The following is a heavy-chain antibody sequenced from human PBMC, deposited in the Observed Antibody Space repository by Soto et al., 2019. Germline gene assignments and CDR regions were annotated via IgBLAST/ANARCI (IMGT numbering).Heavy chain of an antibody. J-gene: IGHJ6*04. D-gene: IGHD6-19*01. CDR1: GFTFSSYG. Sequence: GGSLRLSCAASGFTFSSYGMHWVRQAPGKGLDWVAVIWYDGSNKYYADSVKGRFTISRDNSKNTLYLQMNSLRAEDTAVYYYARDLNSSGWSRYYYGMDVWGKGTTVTVSS. CDR3: ARDLNSSGWSRYYYGMDV. CDR2: IWYDGSNK. V-gene: IGHV3-33*01.